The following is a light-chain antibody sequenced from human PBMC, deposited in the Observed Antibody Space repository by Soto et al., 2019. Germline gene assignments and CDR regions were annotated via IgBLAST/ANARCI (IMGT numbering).Light chain of an antibody. CDR3: QQSYSLPWT. V-gene: IGKV1-39*01. J-gene: IGKJ1*01. CDR2: DAS. CDR1: QSISSY. Sequence: DIQMTQSPSSLSASVGDRVTITCRASQSISSYLNWYQQKPGEAPQVLIYDASRLQSGVPSRFRGSGSGTDFTLTISGLRPEDFAIYYCQQSYSLPWTFGQGTRVEI.